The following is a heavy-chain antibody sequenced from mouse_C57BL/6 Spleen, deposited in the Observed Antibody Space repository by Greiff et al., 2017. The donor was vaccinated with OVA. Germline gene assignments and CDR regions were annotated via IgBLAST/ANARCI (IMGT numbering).Heavy chain of an antibody. Sequence: KESCKASGYTFTSYWMHWVKQRPGQGLEWIGEIDPSDSYTNYNQKFKGKSTLTVDKSSSTAYMQLSSLTSEDSAVYYCAKLRHWYFDVWGTGTTVTVSS. CDR3: AKLRHWYFDV. CDR1: GYTFTSYW. CDR2: IDPSDSYT. J-gene: IGHJ1*03. D-gene: IGHD1-1*01. V-gene: IGHV1-69*01.